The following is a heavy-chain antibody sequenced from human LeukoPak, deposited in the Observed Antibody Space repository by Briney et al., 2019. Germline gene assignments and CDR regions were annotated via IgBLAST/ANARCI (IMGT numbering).Heavy chain of an antibody. Sequence: GGSLRLSCAASGFTFSSYAMHWVRQAPGKGLEWVAVISYDGSNKYYADSVKGRFTISRDNSKNTLYLQMNSLRAEDTAVYYCARGLGGVGATGDFDYWGQGTLVTVSS. CDR1: GFTFSSYA. D-gene: IGHD1-26*01. J-gene: IGHJ4*02. CDR3: ARGLGGVGATGDFDY. V-gene: IGHV3-30*04. CDR2: ISYDGSNK.